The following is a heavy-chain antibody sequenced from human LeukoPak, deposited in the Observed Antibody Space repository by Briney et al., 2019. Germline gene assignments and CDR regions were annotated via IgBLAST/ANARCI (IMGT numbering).Heavy chain of an antibody. Sequence: SETLSLTCAVSGYSISSGYYWGWIRQPPGKGLEWIGSIYHSGSTYYNPSLKSRVTISVDTSKNQFSLKLSSVTAADTAVYYGSSLYYGSGCYYKGTWGQGTLVTVSS. CDR2: IYHSGST. CDR1: GYSISSGYY. D-gene: IGHD3-10*01. V-gene: IGHV4-38-2*01. CDR3: SSLYYGSGCYYKGT. J-gene: IGHJ4*02.